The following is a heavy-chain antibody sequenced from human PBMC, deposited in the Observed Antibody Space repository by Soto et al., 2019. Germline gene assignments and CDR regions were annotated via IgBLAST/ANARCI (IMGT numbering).Heavy chain of an antibody. CDR3: ARGGDGYCSSTSCFSSPTYYYYYYMDV. V-gene: IGHV1-69*02. D-gene: IGHD2-2*01. Sequence: SVKVSCQASGGTFSSYTISWVRQAPGQGLEWMGRIIPILGIANYAQKFQGRVTITADKSTSTAYMELSSLRSEDTAVYYCARGGDGYCSSTSCFSSPTYYYYYYMDVWGKGTTVTVSS. CDR2: IIPILGIA. J-gene: IGHJ6*03. CDR1: GGTFSSYT.